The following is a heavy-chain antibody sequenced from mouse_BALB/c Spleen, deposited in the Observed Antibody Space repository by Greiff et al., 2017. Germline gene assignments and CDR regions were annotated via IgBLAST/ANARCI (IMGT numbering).Heavy chain of an antibody. J-gene: IGHJ2*01. CDR2: IDPENGNT. V-gene: IGHV14-1*02. CDR1: DFNIKDYY. D-gene: IGHD1-1*01. Sequence: VQLKESGAELVRPGALVKLSCKASDFNIKDYYMHWVKQRPEQGLEWIGWIDPENGNTIYDPKFQGKASITADTSSNTAYLQLSSLTSEDTAVYYGARTPITTVVPYFDYWGQGTTLKVSS. CDR3: ARTPITTVVPYFDY.